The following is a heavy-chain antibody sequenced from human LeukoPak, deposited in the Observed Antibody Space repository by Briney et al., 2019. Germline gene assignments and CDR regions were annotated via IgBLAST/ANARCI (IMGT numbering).Heavy chain of an antibody. Sequence: PSETLCLTCTVSGGSISSYYWNWIRQPPGKGLEWMGEINHSGSTDYNPSPKSRVTISADTSTNQFSLKLSSVTGADTAVYYCSRLGMYFYGSGRPSRNWFDPWGQGTLVTVSS. CDR2: INHSGST. CDR3: SRLGMYFYGSGRPSRNWFDP. V-gene: IGHV4-34*01. J-gene: IGHJ5*02. D-gene: IGHD3-10*01. CDR1: GGSISSYY.